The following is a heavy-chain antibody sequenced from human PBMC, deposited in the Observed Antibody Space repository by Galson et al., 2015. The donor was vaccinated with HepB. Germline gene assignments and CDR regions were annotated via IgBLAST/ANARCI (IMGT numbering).Heavy chain of an antibody. CDR3: ARGSTEDITLLVGTTSVGWFDP. CDR1: GFTFSRHS. CDR2: ISATSSYV. Sequence: SLRLSCAASGFTFSRHSMNWIHQAPGKGLEWVSSISATSSYVHYADSMRDRFTITRDNAKNSLFLRMTSLRVEDTTVYYCARGSTEDITLLVGTTSVGWFDPWGQGTLVTVSP. J-gene: IGHJ5*02. D-gene: IGHD3-3*01. V-gene: IGHV3-21*01.